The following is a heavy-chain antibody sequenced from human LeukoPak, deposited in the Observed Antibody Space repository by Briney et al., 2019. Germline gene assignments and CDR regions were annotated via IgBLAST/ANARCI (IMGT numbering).Heavy chain of an antibody. CDR3: ARVGRESSTGWLDY. CDR1: GYTFIDYY. V-gene: IGHV1-2*06. CDR2: INVKSGAT. D-gene: IGHD6-19*01. Sequence: RASVTVSCKASGYTFIDYYFNWVRQAPGQGPEWMGRINVKSGATDYAQKFQGRVTVTRDTSISTAYMELSSLRSDDTAVYYCARVGRESSTGWLDYWGQGTLVTVSS. J-gene: IGHJ4*02.